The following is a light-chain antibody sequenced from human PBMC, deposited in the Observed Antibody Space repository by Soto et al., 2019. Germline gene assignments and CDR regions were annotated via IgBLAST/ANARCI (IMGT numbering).Light chain of an antibody. Sequence: DSVMTQSPRSLRVSPGEPASISCRPSQSLVHSNGYNYVDWYLQKPGPSPQLLIYSGSNRASGAPDRFSGSGSGTDSPLNISRVEAEDVGVYYCLQPLQSWTFGQGTKVDIK. V-gene: IGKV2-28*01. CDR3: LQPLQSWT. J-gene: IGKJ1*01. CDR2: SGS. CDR1: QSLVHSNGYNY.